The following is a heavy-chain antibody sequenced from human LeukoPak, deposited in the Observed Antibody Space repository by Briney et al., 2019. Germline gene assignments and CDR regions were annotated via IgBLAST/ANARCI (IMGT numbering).Heavy chain of an antibody. Sequence: PSETLSLTCAVYGGSFSGYYWSWIRQPPGKGLEWIGEINHSGSTNYNPSLKSRVTISVDTSKNQFSLKLSSVTAADTAVYYCARVRDWNHGNYYYYMDVWGKGTTVTVSS. D-gene: IGHD1-1*01. CDR1: GGSFSGYY. J-gene: IGHJ6*03. CDR3: ARVRDWNHGNYYYYMDV. CDR2: INHSGST. V-gene: IGHV4-34*01.